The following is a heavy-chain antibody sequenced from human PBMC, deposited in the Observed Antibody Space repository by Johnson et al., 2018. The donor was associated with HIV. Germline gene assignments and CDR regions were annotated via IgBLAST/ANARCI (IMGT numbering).Heavy chain of an antibody. D-gene: IGHD3-22*01. CDR1: GLIFDDHG. Sequence: VHLVESGGGVVRPGGSLRLSCAASGLIFDDHGMSWVRQAPGRGLEWVSAISGGGGSTYYAASVKGRFTLSRDNSKNTLYLEMYSLRAEDTAVYYCAKDTGAYYDTFLAFDIWGQGTMVTVSS. CDR3: AKDTGAYYDTFLAFDI. V-gene: IGHV3-23*04. J-gene: IGHJ3*02. CDR2: ISGGGGST.